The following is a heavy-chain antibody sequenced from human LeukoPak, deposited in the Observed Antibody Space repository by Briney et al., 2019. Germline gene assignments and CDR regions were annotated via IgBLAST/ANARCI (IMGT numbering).Heavy chain of an antibody. V-gene: IGHV3-7*01. Sequence: GGSLRLSCAASGFTFSSYWMSWIRQAPGKGLEWVANIKQDGSEKYYVDSVKGRFTISRDNAKNSLYLQMNSLRAEDTAVYYCAKGAVVTAIPFDYWGQGTLVTVSS. CDR3: AKGAVVTAIPFDY. CDR2: IKQDGSEK. D-gene: IGHD2-21*02. J-gene: IGHJ4*02. CDR1: GFTFSSYW.